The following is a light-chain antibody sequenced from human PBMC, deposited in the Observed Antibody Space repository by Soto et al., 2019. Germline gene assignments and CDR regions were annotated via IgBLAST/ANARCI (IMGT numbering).Light chain of an antibody. CDR2: GAS. CDR3: HQYGSSPFT. J-gene: IGKJ3*01. CDR1: QPVSANY. Sequence: VVLTQSPATLSLSPGERATLSCRANQPVSANYLAWYQQKPGQAPRLLIYGASSRATGIPDRFSGSGSGTAFPLTISRLEPEDFAVFYCHQYGSSPFTFGPGTKVDIK. V-gene: IGKV3-20*01.